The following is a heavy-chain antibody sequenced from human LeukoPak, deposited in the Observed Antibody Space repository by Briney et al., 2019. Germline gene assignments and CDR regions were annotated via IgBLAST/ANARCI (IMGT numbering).Heavy chain of an antibody. CDR3: GRTGIGSSYYYGMDV. D-gene: IGHD6-6*01. V-gene: IGHV4-4*07. CDR2: VYTSGST. Sequence: SETLSLTCTVSGGSLSNYYWSWIRQPAGKGLEWIGRVYTSGSTNYNPSLKSRVTMSVDTSKNQFSLKLNSVTAADTAVYYCGRTGIGSSYYYGMDVWGRGTTVTVSS. J-gene: IGHJ6*02. CDR1: GGSLSNYY.